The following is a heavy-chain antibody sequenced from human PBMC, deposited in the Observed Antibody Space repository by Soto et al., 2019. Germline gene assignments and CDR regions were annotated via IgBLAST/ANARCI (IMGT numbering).Heavy chain of an antibody. CDR2: INPNFGGT. J-gene: IGHJ6*02. CDR1: GYTFTGYY. CDR3: ARVHCSSTSCYGYYYYYGMDV. D-gene: IGHD2-2*01. Sequence: GASVKVSCKASGYTFTGYYMHWVRQAPGQGLEWMGGINPNFGGTNYAQKFQGWVTMTRDTSTSTAYMELSSLRSEDTAVYYCARVHCSSTSCYGYYYYYGMDVWGQGTTVTAP. V-gene: IGHV1-2*04.